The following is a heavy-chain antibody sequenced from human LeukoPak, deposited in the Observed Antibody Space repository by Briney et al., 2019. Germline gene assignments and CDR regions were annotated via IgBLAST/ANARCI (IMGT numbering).Heavy chain of an antibody. V-gene: IGHV1-3*01. Sequence: ASVKVSCKASGYTFTSYAMHWVRQAPGQRLEWMGWISAGNGNTKYSQKFQGRVTITRDTSASTAYMELSSLRSEDTAVYYCAREIAVAGTHYYGMDVWGQGTTVTVSS. CDR3: AREIAVAGTHYYGMDV. D-gene: IGHD6-19*01. J-gene: IGHJ6*02. CDR2: ISAGNGNT. CDR1: GYTFTSYA.